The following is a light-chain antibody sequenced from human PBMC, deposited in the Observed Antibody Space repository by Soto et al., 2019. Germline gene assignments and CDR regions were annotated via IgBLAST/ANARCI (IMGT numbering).Light chain of an antibody. CDR2: GAS. Sequence: EIVLTQSPGTLSLSPGERATLSCRASQSVSSSYLACYQQKPCQAPRLLIYGASSRATGSPDRFSGSGSGTDFALTISILEPEDFAVYYCQQYGSSPPEVTFGPGTKVDIK. CDR3: QQYGSSPPEVT. J-gene: IGKJ3*01. CDR1: QSVSSSY. V-gene: IGKV3-20*01.